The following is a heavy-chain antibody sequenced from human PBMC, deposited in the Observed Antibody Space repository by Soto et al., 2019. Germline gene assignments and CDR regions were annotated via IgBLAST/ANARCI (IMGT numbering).Heavy chain of an antibody. J-gene: IGHJ4*02. CDR3: FRGGFPDYGKEGRY. V-gene: IGHV1-46*01. CDR1: GYTFTSYN. CDR2: IYASGGST. Sequence: QVQLMQSGAEVKKPGASVKVSCKASGYTFTSYNVHWVRQAPGQGLEWMGIIYASGGSTTYAQNFQGRLTVTRDTSTSTVYMELSSRRSDVSGVYYCFRGGFPDYGKEGRYWGQGTLVTVSS. D-gene: IGHD4-17*01.